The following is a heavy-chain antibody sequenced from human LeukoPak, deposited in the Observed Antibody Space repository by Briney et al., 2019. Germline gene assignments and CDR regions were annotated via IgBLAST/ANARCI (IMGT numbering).Heavy chain of an antibody. CDR2: IYTSGST. CDR3: ARDRGGTTTMAIDY. Sequence: SETLSLTCTVSGGSISSYYWSWIRQPAGKGLEWIGRIYTSGSTNYNPSLKSRVTVSLDKSKNQLSLNLSSVTAADTAVYYCARDRGGTTTMAIDYWGQGTLVTVSS. V-gene: IGHV4-4*07. J-gene: IGHJ4*02. D-gene: IGHD1-26*01. CDR1: GGSISSYY.